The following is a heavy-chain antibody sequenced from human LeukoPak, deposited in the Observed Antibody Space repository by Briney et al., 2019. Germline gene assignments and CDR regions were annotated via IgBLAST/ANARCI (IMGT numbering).Heavy chain of an antibody. CDR3: TKDNSRYPSFYDY. CDR1: GFIFSDYA. Sequence: GGSLRLSCVASGFIFSDYAVSWVRQAPGKGLEYISSISYIGSSTYYADSVKGRFTISRDNSRNIFYLQMNSLRAEDTAVYYCTKDNSRYPSFYDYWGQGNLVTVSS. D-gene: IGHD4-11*01. J-gene: IGHJ4*02. CDR2: ISYIGSST. V-gene: IGHV3-23*01.